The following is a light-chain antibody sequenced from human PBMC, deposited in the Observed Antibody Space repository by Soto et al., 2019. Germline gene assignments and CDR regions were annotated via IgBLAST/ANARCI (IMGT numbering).Light chain of an antibody. Sequence: DIPMTQSPSSLSASVGHRVTITCRASQNIRSNLNWYQQKPGKAPQLLIYATSSLQTGVPSRFSASESGTDFILVISDLQPEDSATYNCQQGDSSRWTSGRGTKVEI. V-gene: IGKV1-39*01. J-gene: IGKJ1*01. CDR3: QQGDSSRWT. CDR1: QNIRSN. CDR2: ATS.